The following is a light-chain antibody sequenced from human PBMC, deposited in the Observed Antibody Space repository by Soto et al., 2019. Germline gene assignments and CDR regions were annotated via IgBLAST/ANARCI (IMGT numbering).Light chain of an antibody. CDR1: QSVSSSY. J-gene: IGKJ1*01. CDR2: GAS. Sequence: EIVLTQSPGTLSLSPGERVTLSCRASQSVSSSYLAWYQQKPGQAPRLLIYGASSRATGIPDRFSGSGSGTDFTLIISRLGPEDFAVYYCQQYGSLPQTFGQGTKVEIK. CDR3: QQYGSLPQT. V-gene: IGKV3-20*01.